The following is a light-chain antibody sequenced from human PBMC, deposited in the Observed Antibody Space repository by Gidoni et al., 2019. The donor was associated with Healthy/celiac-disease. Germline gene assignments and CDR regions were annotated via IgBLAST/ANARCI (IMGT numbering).Light chain of an antibody. CDR1: QSLLHSSSGKTF. Sequence: DFVMTQPPLSLSVTPGQPASIACKSSQSLLHSSSGKTFLYWYLQKAGQPPQLLIYEVSNRFAGVQDRVSGSGSGTDFTLKISRVEAEDVGVYYCMQNVELPYTFXXXTRLEIK. J-gene: IGKJ2*01. V-gene: IGKV2D-29*01. CDR3: MQNVELPYT. CDR2: EVS.